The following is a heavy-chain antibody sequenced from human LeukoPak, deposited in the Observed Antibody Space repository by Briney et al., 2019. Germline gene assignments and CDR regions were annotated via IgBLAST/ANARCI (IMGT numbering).Heavy chain of an antibody. Sequence: GGSLRLCCAASGFTFSSYAMSWVRQAPGKGLEWVSAISGSGGSTYYADSVKGRFTISRDNSKNTLYLQMNSLRAEDTAVYYCAKDRSILGSSSSLNWFDPWGQGTLVTVSS. CDR3: AKDRSILGSSSSLNWFDP. CDR2: ISGSGGST. D-gene: IGHD6-13*01. V-gene: IGHV3-23*01. CDR1: GFTFSSYA. J-gene: IGHJ5*02.